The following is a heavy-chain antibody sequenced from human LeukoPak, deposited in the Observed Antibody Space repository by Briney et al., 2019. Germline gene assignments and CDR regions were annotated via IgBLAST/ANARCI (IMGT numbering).Heavy chain of an antibody. CDR1: GFTFSSYE. D-gene: IGHD3-10*01. J-gene: IGHJ5*02. Sequence: GSLRLSCAASGFTFSSYEMNWVRQPPGKGLEWIGSIYYSGRTYYNPSLKSRVTISVDTSKKQFSLKLSSVTAADTAVYYCAGGRPDGSGSYYKFDPWGQGTLVTVSS. CDR3: AGGRPDGSGSYYKFDP. V-gene: IGHV4-59*05. CDR2: IYYSGRT.